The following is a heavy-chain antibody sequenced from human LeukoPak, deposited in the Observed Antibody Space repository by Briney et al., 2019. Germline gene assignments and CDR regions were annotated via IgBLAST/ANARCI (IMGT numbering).Heavy chain of an antibody. CDR3: ARDDTSAHFFDY. Sequence: NAGGSLRLSCAASGFTFKIYSMNWVRQAPGKGLEWVSSISTSSSHMYYADSVKGRFTISRDNAKNSLYLQMNTLRAEDTAVYYYARDDTSAHFFDYWGQGTLVTVSS. D-gene: IGHD3-10*01. V-gene: IGHV3-21*01. CDR2: ISTSSSHM. CDR1: GFTFKIYS. J-gene: IGHJ4*02.